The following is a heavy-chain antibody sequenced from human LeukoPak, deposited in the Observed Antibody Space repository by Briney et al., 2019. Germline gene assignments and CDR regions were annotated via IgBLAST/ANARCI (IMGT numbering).Heavy chain of an antibody. V-gene: IGHV4-39*07. CDR1: GGSINRSPYY. CDR2: ISYSGST. CDR3: ARAYYGSGSYYKS. D-gene: IGHD3-10*01. J-gene: IGHJ4*02. Sequence: PSETLSLTCTVSGGSINRSPYYWGWIRQPPGKGLEWIGSISYSGSTTYNPSLKSRVTMSVDTSQNQFSLKLSSVTAADTAVYYCARAYYGSGSYYKSWGQGTLVTVSS.